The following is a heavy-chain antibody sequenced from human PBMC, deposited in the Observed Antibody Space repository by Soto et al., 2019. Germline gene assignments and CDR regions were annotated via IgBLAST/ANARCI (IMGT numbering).Heavy chain of an antibody. CDR2: ISGSGGRT. CDR3: AKSCFAKNYYGMDV. J-gene: IGHJ6*02. Sequence: PGGSLRRSCAASGFTFSSYVMSGVGQAPGKGLEWVSAISGSGGRTNHADSVKGRFTISRDNSKNMLYLQMNSLRADDTAVYFCAKSCFAKNYYGMDVWGQGTTVTVSS. D-gene: IGHD2-21*01. CDR1: GFTFSSYV. V-gene: IGHV3-23*01.